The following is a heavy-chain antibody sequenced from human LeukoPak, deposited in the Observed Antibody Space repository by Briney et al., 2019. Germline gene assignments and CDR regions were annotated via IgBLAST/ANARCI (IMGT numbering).Heavy chain of an antibody. Sequence: GGSLRLSCAASGFTFSSYSMNWVRQAPGKGLEWDSSISSSSSYIYYADSVKGRFTISRDNAKNSLYLQMSSLRAEDTAVYYCARGPYRDGYNFDDYFDYWGQGTLVTVSS. CDR1: GFTFSSYS. CDR2: ISSSSSYI. D-gene: IGHD5-24*01. CDR3: ARGPYRDGYNFDDYFDY. V-gene: IGHV3-21*01. J-gene: IGHJ4*02.